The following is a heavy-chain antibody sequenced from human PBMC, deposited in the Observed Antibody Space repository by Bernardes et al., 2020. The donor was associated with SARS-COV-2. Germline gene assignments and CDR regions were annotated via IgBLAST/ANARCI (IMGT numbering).Heavy chain of an antibody. CDR1: GGSISSNNYY. CDR3: ARLRRSFLDS. Sequence: SETLSLTCTVSGGSISSNNYYWGWIRQPPGKGLEWIVSLYYSVTTYYNPSLKSRVTISVDTSRNQFSLKLTSVTAADTAVYYCARLRRSFLDSWGQGTLVTVSS. V-gene: IGHV4-39*01. CDR2: LYYSVTT. J-gene: IGHJ4*02.